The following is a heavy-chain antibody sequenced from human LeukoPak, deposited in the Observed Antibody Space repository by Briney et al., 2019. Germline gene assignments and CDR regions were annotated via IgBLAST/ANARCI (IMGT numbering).Heavy chain of an antibody. Sequence: SETLSLTCTVSGGSISSSSYYWGWIRQPPGKGLEWIGSIYHSGSTYYNPSLKSRVTISVDTSKNQFSLKLSSVTAADTAVYYCARGSSSSSWLEGYYFDYWGQGTLVTVSS. CDR3: ARGSSSSSWLEGYYFDY. J-gene: IGHJ4*02. CDR2: IYHSGST. D-gene: IGHD6-13*01. CDR1: GGSISSSSYY. V-gene: IGHV4-39*07.